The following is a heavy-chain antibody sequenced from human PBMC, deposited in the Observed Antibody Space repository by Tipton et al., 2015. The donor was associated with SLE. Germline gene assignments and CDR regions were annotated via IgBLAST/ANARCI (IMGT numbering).Heavy chain of an antibody. J-gene: IGHJ3*02. CDR2: IYYSGST. CDR3: ATRGYDFWSGYYSQGAFDI. V-gene: IGHV4-59*12. CDR1: GGSISSYY. Sequence: TLSLTCSVSGGSISSYYWSWIRQPPGKGLEWIGYIYYSGSTNYNPSLKSRVTIPGDTPKNQFSLKLSSVTAADTAVYYCATRGYDFWSGYYSQGAFDIWGQGTMVTVSS. D-gene: IGHD3-3*01.